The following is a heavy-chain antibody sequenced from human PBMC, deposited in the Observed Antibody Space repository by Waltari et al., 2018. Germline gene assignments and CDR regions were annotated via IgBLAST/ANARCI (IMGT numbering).Heavy chain of an antibody. CDR1: GFTFSSYS. V-gene: IGHV3-21*01. D-gene: IGHD3-3*01. CDR3: ARDRPAGFLEWPVMGDY. Sequence: EVQLVESGGGLVKPGGSLRLSCAASGFTFSSYSMNWVRQAPGKGLEWVSSISSSSYIYYADSVKGRFTISRDNAKNSLYLQMNSLRAEDTAVYYCARDRPAGFLEWPVMGDYWGQGTLVTVSS. J-gene: IGHJ4*02. CDR2: ISSSSYI.